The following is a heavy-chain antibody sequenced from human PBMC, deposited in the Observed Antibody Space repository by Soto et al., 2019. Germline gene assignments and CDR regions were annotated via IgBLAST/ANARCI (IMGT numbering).Heavy chain of an antibody. CDR2: ISAYNGNT. Sequence: ASVKVSCRASGSTFNSYGISWVRQAPGQGLEWMGWISAYNGNTNYAQKLQGRVTMTTDTSTSTAYMELRSLRSDDTAVYYCARTTATMILFPSPPDYWGQGTLVTVSS. CDR1: GSTFNSYG. V-gene: IGHV1-18*01. CDR3: ARTTATMILFPSPPDY. D-gene: IGHD3-22*01. J-gene: IGHJ4*02.